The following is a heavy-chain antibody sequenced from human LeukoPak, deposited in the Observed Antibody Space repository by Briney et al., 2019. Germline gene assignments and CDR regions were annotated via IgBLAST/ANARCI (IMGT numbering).Heavy chain of an antibody. CDR3: ARDRRDGFKGFDS. CDR1: GGSISSYY. J-gene: IGHJ4*02. CDR2: IYYIGST. D-gene: IGHD5-24*01. V-gene: IGHV4-59*01. Sequence: SETLSLMCSVSGGSISSYYWSWIRQAPGKGLEWIGYIYYIGSTRYNPSLKSRVTISVDTSKNNFSLKLTSVTAADTAIYYCARDRRDGFKGFDSWGQGTLVTVSS.